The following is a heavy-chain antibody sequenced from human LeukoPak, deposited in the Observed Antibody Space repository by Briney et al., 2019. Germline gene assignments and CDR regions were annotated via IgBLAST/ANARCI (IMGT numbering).Heavy chain of an antibody. Sequence: ASVKVSCKASGGTFSSYAINWVRQATGQGLEWMGWMNPNSGNTGYAQKFQGRVTITRNTSISTAYMELSSLRSEDTAVYYCARDRVEYYYDSSGYPFVDYWGQGTLVTVSS. V-gene: IGHV1-8*03. CDR3: ARDRVEYYYDSSGYPFVDY. CDR2: MNPNSGNT. CDR1: GGTFSSYA. J-gene: IGHJ4*02. D-gene: IGHD3-22*01.